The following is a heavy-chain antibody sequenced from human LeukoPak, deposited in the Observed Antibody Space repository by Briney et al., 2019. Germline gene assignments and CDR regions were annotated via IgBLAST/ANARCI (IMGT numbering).Heavy chain of an antibody. J-gene: IGHJ4*02. D-gene: IGHD3-3*01. CDR3: ASGVVFDF. V-gene: IGHV3-7*03. CDR1: GFTFRNYW. Sequence: GGSLRLSCEASGFTFRNYWVSWVRQAPGKGLECVASINQDGSERYYVDSVTGRFTISRDNSKNLVYLQMNTLRAEDTSIYYCASGVVFDFWGQGILVTVSS. CDR2: INQDGSER.